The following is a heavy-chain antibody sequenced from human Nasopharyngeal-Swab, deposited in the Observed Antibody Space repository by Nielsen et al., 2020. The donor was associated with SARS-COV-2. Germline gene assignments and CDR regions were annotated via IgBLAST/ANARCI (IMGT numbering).Heavy chain of an antibody. CDR2: IKSKNFGGTI. CDR3: ARLGTFDTSSSYPFGMDV. CDR1: GFTFGDYT. V-gene: IGHV3-49*04. D-gene: IGHD3-22*01. J-gene: IGHJ6*02. Sequence: GGSLRLSCTASGFTFGDYTVSWVRQAPGRGLEWVAFIKSKNFGGTIEYAAPVKGRFSISRDDSQNVANLQMNSLKTEDTAVYYCARLGTFDTSSSYPFGMDVWGQGTTVTVSS.